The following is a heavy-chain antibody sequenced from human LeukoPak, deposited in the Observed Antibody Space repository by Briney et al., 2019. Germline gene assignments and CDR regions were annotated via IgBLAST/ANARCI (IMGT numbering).Heavy chain of an antibody. J-gene: IGHJ4*02. V-gene: IGHV3-30*04. Sequence: GGSLRLSCAASGFTFSSYAMRWVRQTPGKGLEWVAVISYDGSNKYYADSVKGRFTISRDNSKNTLYLQMNSLRAEDTAVYYCARSPIAVAGQDYFDYWGQGTLVTVSS. CDR1: GFTFSSYA. CDR2: ISYDGSNK. D-gene: IGHD6-19*01. CDR3: ARSPIAVAGQDYFDY.